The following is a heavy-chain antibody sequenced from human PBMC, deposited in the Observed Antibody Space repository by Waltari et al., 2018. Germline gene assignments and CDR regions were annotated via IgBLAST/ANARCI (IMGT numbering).Heavy chain of an antibody. J-gene: IGHJ5*02. CDR2: INHSGST. Sequence: QVQLQQWGAGLLKPSETLSLTCAVYGGSFSGYYWSWIRQPPGKGLGWIGEINHSGSTNYNPSLKSRVTISVDTSKNQFSLKLSSVTAADTAVYYCASSFSSGWYALDPWGQGTLVTVSS. CDR3: ASSFSSGWYALDP. V-gene: IGHV4-34*01. D-gene: IGHD6-19*01. CDR1: GGSFSGYY.